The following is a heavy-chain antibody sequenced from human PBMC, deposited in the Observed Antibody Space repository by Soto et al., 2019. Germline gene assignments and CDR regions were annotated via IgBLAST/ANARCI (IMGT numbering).Heavy chain of an antibody. Sequence: SDTLSLTCAVSGGSISRSNWWSWVRQPPGKGLEWIGEIYHSGSTNYNPSFKSRVAMSVDKSKNQFSLKLNSVNGRFTISRDDSKSIAYVQMDGLKTEDTAVYYCTRFGAYYYDSSASQNSFDIWGQGTMVT. D-gene: IGHD3-22*01. CDR1: GGSISRSNW. CDR2: IYHSGST. CDR3: SKSIAYVQMDGLKTEDTAVYYCTRFGAYYYDSSASQNSFDI. J-gene: IGHJ3*02. V-gene: IGHV4-4*02.